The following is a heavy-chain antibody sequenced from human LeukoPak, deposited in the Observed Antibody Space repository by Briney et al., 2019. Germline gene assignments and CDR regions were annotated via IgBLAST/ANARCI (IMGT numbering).Heavy chain of an antibody. Sequence: PGGSLRLSCAASGFTVSSNYMSWVRQAPGKGLEWVSVIYSGGSTYYADSVKGRFTISRDNSKNTLYLQMNSLRAEDTAVYYCARGVYCGGDCYSSPFDYWAREPWSPSPQ. V-gene: IGHV3-53*01. CDR1: GFTVSSNY. CDR2: IYSGGST. CDR3: ARGVYCGGDCYSSPFDY. J-gene: IGHJ4*02. D-gene: IGHD2-21*02.